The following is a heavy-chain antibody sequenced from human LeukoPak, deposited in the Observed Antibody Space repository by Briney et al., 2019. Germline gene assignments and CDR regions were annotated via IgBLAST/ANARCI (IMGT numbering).Heavy chain of an antibody. Sequence: SVKVSCKASGGTFSIYAITWVRQAPGQGLEWMGGIIPILGTENYAQKFQGRVTITADESTNTAYMELSSLRSEDTAVYCCARDSRGSTRYYMDVWDKGTTVTISS. CDR2: IIPILGTE. J-gene: IGHJ6*03. D-gene: IGHD1-26*01. CDR1: GGTFSIYA. V-gene: IGHV1-69*13. CDR3: ARDSRGSTRYYMDV.